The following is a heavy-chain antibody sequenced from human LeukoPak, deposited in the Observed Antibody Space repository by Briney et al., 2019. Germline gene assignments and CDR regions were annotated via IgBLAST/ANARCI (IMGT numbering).Heavy chain of an antibody. Sequence: SQTLSLTCAISRDSVSSNSAAWNWIRQSPSRGLEWLGRTYYRSKWYNDYAVSVKSRITINPDTSKNQFSLQLNSVTPEDTAVYYCARESTHYYDSSGYSRGLGYWGQGTLVTVSS. CDR2: TYYRSKWYN. V-gene: IGHV6-1*01. D-gene: IGHD3-22*01. CDR1: RDSVSSNSAA. CDR3: ARESTHYYDSSGYSRGLGY. J-gene: IGHJ4*02.